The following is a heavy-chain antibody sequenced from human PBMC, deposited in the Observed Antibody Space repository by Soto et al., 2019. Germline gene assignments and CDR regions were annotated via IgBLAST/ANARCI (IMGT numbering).Heavy chain of an antibody. CDR2: FDPEDGET. Sequence: GASVKVSCKVSGYTLTELSMHWVRQAPGKGLEWMGGFDPEDGETIYAQKFQGRVTMTEDTSTDTAYMELNSLRAEDTAVYYCAKDQLYIRGVIHNWFDPWGQGTLVTVSS. CDR1: GYTLTELS. J-gene: IGHJ5*02. V-gene: IGHV1-24*01. D-gene: IGHD3-10*02. CDR3: AKDQLYIRGVIHNWFDP.